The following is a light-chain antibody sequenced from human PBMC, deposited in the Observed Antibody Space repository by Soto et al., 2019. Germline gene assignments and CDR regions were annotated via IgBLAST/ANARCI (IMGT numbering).Light chain of an antibody. Sequence: DIQVTQSPPTLSASVGDRVTITCLASQTISTWMAWYQQKPGKAPKLLVYDASTLQSGVASRFSGSGSGTEFTLIISGLQPDDSATYYCQQYTNTNNPWMLGQGTKVDVK. CDR2: DAS. J-gene: IGKJ1*01. V-gene: IGKV1-5*01. CDR1: QTISTW. CDR3: QQYTNTNNPWM.